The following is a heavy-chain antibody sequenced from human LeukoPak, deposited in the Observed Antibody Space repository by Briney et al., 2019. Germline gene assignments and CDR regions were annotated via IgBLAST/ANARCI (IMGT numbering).Heavy chain of an antibody. D-gene: IGHD1-14*01. J-gene: IGHJ4*02. CDR2: INSDGSTT. CDR3: ARGSAVTGVY. Sequence: GGSLRLSCADSGFTFSSYWMHWVRQAPGKGLVWISRINSDGSTTNYADSVKGRFTISRDNAKNPLYLQMNSLRAEDTAMYYCARGSAVTGVYWGQGTLVTVSS. CDR1: GFTFSSYW. V-gene: IGHV3-74*01.